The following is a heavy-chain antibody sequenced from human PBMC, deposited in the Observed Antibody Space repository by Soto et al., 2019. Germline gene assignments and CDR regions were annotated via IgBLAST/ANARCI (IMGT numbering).Heavy chain of an antibody. D-gene: IGHD1-1*01. CDR1: GGTFSSYA. V-gene: IGHV1-69*12. CDR2: IIPIFGKA. CDR3: AERGHRTYYYSGMDV. J-gene: IGHJ6*02. Sequence: QVQLVQSGAEVKKPGSSVKVSCKASGGTFSSYAISWVRQAPGQGLEWMGGIIPIFGKANYAQKFQGRVTITADEPTSTAYMELSSLKSEDTAVYYCAERGHRTYYYSGMDVWGPGTTVTVSS.